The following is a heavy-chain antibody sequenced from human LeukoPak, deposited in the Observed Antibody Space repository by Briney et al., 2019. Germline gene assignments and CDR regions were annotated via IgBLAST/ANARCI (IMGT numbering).Heavy chain of an antibody. D-gene: IGHD6-19*01. J-gene: IGHJ1*01. CDR2: ISYDGSNK. CDR3: AKSARDSSGLDPAFQH. Sequence: GGSLRLSCAASGFTFSSYGMHWVRQAPGKGLEWVAVISYDGSNKYYADSVKGRFTISRDNSKNTLYLQMNSLRAEDTAVYYCAKSARDSSGLDPAFQHWGQGTLVTVSS. CDR1: GFTFSSYG. V-gene: IGHV3-30*18.